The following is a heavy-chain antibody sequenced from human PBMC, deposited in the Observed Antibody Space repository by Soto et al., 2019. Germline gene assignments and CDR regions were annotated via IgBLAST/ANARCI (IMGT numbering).Heavy chain of an antibody. V-gene: IGHV3-49*03. CDR3: IRVEALAGIRIDY. J-gene: IGHJ4*02. D-gene: IGHD6-19*01. CDR2: IRSKAYGATT. CDR1: GFNFDYYA. Sequence: GGSLRLSCTASGFNFDYYAMGWFRQAPGKGLEWVGFIRSKAYGATTEYAASVKGRFTISRDDSKSIVNLQMNSLNSEDTAVYYCIRVEALAGIRIDYWGQGT.